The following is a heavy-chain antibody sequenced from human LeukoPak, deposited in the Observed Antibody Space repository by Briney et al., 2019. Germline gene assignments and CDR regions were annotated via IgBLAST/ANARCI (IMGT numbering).Heavy chain of an antibody. J-gene: IGHJ4*02. Sequence: ASVKVSCKASGYTFTSYYMHWVRQAPGQGLEWMGIINPSGGSTSYAQKFQGRVTMTRDMSTSTVYMELSSLRSEDTAVYYCARGGGTYYYDSSGYYYFDYWGQGTLVTVSS. CDR2: INPSGGST. CDR1: GYTFTSYY. D-gene: IGHD3-22*01. CDR3: ARGGGTYYYDSSGYYYFDY. V-gene: IGHV1-46*01.